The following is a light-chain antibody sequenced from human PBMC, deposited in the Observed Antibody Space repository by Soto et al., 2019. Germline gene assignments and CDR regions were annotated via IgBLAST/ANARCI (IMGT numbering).Light chain of an antibody. CDR1: QGISSL. V-gene: IGKV1-12*01. CDR2: TAS. Sequence: DIQMTHSPSSVSADVGDRVTITCRASQGISSLLAWYQQKPGKAPNLLIHTASSLQSGVPSRFSGSGSGTDFTLTISSLQPEDFATYYCQQANSFPLTFGGGTKVEIK. CDR3: QQANSFPLT. J-gene: IGKJ4*01.